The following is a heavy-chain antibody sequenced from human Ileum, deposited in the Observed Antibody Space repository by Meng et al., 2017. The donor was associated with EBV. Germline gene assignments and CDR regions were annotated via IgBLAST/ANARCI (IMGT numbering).Heavy chain of an antibody. Sequence: QVQESGPGLGKPSETLSLPCTVSGGPINSSSYYWGWIRQPPGKGLEWIGSIYYSGRTYYNPSLKSRVTISVDTSKNQFSLKLSSVTAADTAVYYCARPIAAAGWFDPWGQGTLVTVSS. CDR3: ARPIAAAGWFDP. CDR1: GGPINSSSYY. D-gene: IGHD6-13*01. V-gene: IGHV4-39*01. CDR2: IYYSGRT. J-gene: IGHJ5*02.